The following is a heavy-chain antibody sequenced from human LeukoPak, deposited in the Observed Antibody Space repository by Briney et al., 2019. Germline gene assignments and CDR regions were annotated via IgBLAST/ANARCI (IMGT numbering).Heavy chain of an antibody. CDR1: GLTFSSYA. CDR2: ISGSGEST. V-gene: IGHV3-23*01. Sequence: GGSLRLSCAASGLTFSSYAMSWVRQAPGKGLEWVSAISGSGESTYYADSVKGRFTISRDNSKNTLYLQMNSLRVEDTAVYNCAKETGYDSSGGFDYWGQGTLVTVSS. CDR3: AKETGYDSSGGFDY. J-gene: IGHJ4*02. D-gene: IGHD3-22*01.